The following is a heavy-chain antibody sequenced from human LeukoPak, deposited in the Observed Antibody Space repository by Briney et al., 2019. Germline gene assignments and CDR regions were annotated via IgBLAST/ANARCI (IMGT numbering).Heavy chain of an antibody. CDR2: IRTKPNNYAT. D-gene: IGHD2-15*01. Sequence: GGSLRLSCAASGFTFSGAAIHWGRQASGKGLEWVGRIRTKPNNYATAYAASVQGRFTISRDDSKKTAYLQMSSLRTEDTALYYCTTFPGAVAPEGNYWGQGTLVSVSS. V-gene: IGHV3-73*01. J-gene: IGHJ4*02. CDR1: GFTFSGAA. CDR3: TTFPGAVAPEGNY.